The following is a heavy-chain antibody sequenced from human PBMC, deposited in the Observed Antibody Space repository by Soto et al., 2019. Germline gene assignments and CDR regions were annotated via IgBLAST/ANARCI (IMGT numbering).Heavy chain of an antibody. D-gene: IGHD2-15*01. CDR3: ACRKSPRITVVAAARWRTYGMDV. CDR1: GGSFSGYY. CDR2: ISHSGST. J-gene: IGHJ6*02. Sequence: QVHLQQWGAGLLKPSETLSLTCAIYGGSFSGYYWSWIRQSPGNGLEWIGDISHSGSTNNNPSLKSRVARSMDTSKSQFSLKLASVTSADTAVYYSACRKSPRITVVAAARWRTYGMDVWGQGTKV. V-gene: IGHV4-34*02.